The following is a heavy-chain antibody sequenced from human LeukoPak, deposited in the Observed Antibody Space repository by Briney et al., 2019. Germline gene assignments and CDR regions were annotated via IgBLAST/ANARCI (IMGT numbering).Heavy chain of an antibody. CDR1: GFTFRDAW. CDR3: ARVRTTGSYYGMDV. D-gene: IGHD3-10*01. V-gene: IGHV3-7*01. J-gene: IGHJ6*02. Sequence: PGGSLRLSCAASGFTFRDAWMTWVRQAPGKGLEWVANIKEDESEKYYVDSVKGRFTISRDNAQNSLNLQMNSLRPEDTAMYYCARVRTTGSYYGMDVWGQGTTVTVSS. CDR2: IKEDESEK.